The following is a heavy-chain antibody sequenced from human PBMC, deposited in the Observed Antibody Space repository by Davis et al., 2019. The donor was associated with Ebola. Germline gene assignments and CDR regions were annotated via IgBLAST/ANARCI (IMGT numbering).Heavy chain of an antibody. CDR3: ARGSRDYFDY. D-gene: IGHD3-10*01. Sequence: GESLKISCAASGFTFSSYSMNWVRQATGKGLEWVSAIGTAGDTYYPGSVKGRFTISRENAKNSLYLQMNSLRAGDTAVYYCARGSRDYFDYWGQGTLVTVSS. CDR2: IGTAGDT. V-gene: IGHV3-13*01. CDR1: GFTFSSYS. J-gene: IGHJ4*02.